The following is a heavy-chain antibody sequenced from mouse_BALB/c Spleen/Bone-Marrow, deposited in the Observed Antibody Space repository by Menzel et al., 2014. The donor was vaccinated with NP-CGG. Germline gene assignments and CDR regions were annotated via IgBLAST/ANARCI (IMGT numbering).Heavy chain of an antibody. D-gene: IGHD2-3*01. CDR1: GYAFSNSW. Sequence: VQLQQSGPELVKPGASVRISCKASGYAFSNSWMNWVKQRPGQGLEWIGRIYPGDGDTYYNGKFKGKATLTADESSSXAYMQLSSLTSVDSAVYFCARSDGYRALDYWGQGTSVTVSS. CDR2: IYPGDGDT. J-gene: IGHJ4*01. V-gene: IGHV1-82*01. CDR3: ARSDGYRALDY.